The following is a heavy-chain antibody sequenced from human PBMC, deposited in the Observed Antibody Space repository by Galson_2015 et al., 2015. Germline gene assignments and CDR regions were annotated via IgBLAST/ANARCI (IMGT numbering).Heavy chain of an antibody. D-gene: IGHD1-14*01. CDR2: IRYDGSQT. CDR3: ARDANRGGEFDY. Sequence: SLRLSCAASGFIFRNYWMVWVRQTPEKGLEWVAKIRYDGSQTCYVDSVKGRFTISRDNAENSLYLQMNSLRADDTAVYYCARDANRGGEFDYWGQGALVTVSS. V-gene: IGHV3-7*03. CDR1: GFIFRNYW. J-gene: IGHJ4*02.